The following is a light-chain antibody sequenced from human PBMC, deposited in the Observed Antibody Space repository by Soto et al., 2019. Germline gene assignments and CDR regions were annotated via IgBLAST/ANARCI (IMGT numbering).Light chain of an antibody. Sequence: EIVLTQSPGTLSLSPGERATLSCRASQSVYSNYLAWYQQKPGQTPRLLIYGASGRATGIPDGFSGSGSGTDFTLTISKLETDDFGVYYCQQYDTSPFTFGPGTKVDVK. CDR1: QSVYSNY. CDR3: QQYDTSPFT. J-gene: IGKJ3*01. CDR2: GAS. V-gene: IGKV3-20*01.